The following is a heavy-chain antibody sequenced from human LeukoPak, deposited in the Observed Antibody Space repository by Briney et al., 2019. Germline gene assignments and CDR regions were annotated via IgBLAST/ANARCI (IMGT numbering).Heavy chain of an antibody. Sequence: GSLRLSCAASGFTFSNAWMSWVRQPPGRGLEWIGQIYHSASTNYNPSLKSRVTLSVDASKNQFSLKLTSVTAADTAVYYCTSRLDGSGAFYIWGQGTLVTVSS. D-gene: IGHD3-3*01. CDR2: IYHSAST. J-gene: IGHJ3*02. V-gene: IGHV4-4*02. CDR3: TSRLDGSGAFYI. CDR1: GFTFSNAW.